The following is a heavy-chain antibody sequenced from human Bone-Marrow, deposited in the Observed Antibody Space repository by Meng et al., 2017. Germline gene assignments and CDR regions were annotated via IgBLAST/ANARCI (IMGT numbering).Heavy chain of an antibody. J-gene: IGHJ5*02. V-gene: IGHV1-69*05. D-gene: IGHD6-13*01. CDR3: ARVYEYSSSWYQRWFDP. CDR2: IIPIFGTA. CDR1: GGTFSSYA. Sequence: QGQRVQSGSEVKKPGSSVKVSCKASGGTFSSYAISWVRQAPGQGLEWMGGIIPIFGTANSAQKFQGRVTITTDESTSTAYMELSSLRSEDTAVYYCARVYEYSSSWYQRWFDPWGQGTLVTVSS.